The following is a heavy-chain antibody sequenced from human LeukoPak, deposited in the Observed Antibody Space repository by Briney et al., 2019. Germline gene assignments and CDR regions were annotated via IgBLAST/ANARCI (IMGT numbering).Heavy chain of an antibody. CDR3: ARRAGLYSSGFYNWFDP. D-gene: IGHD6-19*01. J-gene: IGHJ5*02. CDR2: INHSGST. Sequence: SETLSLTCAVYGGSFSGYYWSWIRQPPGKGLEWIGDINHSGSTNYNPSLKSRVTISVDTSKNQFSLKLSSVTAADTAVYYCARRAGLYSSGFYNWFDPWGQGTLVTVSS. CDR1: GGSFSGYY. V-gene: IGHV4-34*01.